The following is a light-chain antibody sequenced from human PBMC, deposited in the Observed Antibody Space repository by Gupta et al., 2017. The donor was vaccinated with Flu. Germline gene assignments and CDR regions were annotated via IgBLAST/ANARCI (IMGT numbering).Light chain of an antibody. J-gene: IGKJ2*03. CDR2: AAS. Sequence: AIRMTQSPSSLSASTGDRVTITCRASQRINTYLAWYQQQPGKAPNLLIYAASTSQSGVPSRFSGSGSGTDFTLTISRLQSEDVATYYCQQYYDYPHSFGQGTKLAIK. CDR3: QQYYDYPHS. CDR1: QRINTY. V-gene: IGKV1-8*01.